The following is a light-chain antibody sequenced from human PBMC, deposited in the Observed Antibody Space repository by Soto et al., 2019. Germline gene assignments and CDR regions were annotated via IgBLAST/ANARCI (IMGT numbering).Light chain of an antibody. CDR1: QRFTSI. V-gene: IGKV3-15*01. CDR2: DAS. Sequence: EILMTQSPTTLSCSPKEKSTHYCRASQRFTSIFTWYQQKPGQAPRLLIYDASTRATGIATRFSGRGSGTEFSLTISSLQSEDFAVYYCQHYNSWPTLGKGTKV. CDR3: QHYNSWPT. J-gene: IGKJ1*01.